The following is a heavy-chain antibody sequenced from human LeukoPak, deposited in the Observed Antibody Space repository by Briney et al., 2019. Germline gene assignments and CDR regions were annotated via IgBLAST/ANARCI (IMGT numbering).Heavy chain of an antibody. Sequence: PGGSLRLSCAASGFTFSSYSMNWVRQAPGKGLEWVSSISSSSSYIYYADSVKGRFTISRDNAKNSLYLHLNSLRAEDTAVYYCARDTSGLIDYWGQGTLVTVSS. V-gene: IGHV3-21*01. CDR3: ARDTSGLIDY. CDR1: GFTFSSYS. D-gene: IGHD6-19*01. J-gene: IGHJ4*02. CDR2: ISSSSSYI.